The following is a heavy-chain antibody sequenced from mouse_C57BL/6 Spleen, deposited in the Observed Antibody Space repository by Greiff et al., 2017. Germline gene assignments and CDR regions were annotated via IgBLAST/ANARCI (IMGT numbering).Heavy chain of an antibody. J-gene: IGHJ4*01. CDR3: ARSLYDYDDGYYAMDY. V-gene: IGHV5-12*01. Sequence: EVKLEESGGGLVQPGGSLKLSCAASGFTFSDYYMYWVRQTPEKRLEWVAYISNGGGSTYYPDTVKGRFTISRDNAKNTLYLQMSRLKSEDTAMYYCARSLYDYDDGYYAMDYWGQGTSVTVSS. D-gene: IGHD2-4*01. CDR2: ISNGGGST. CDR1: GFTFSDYY.